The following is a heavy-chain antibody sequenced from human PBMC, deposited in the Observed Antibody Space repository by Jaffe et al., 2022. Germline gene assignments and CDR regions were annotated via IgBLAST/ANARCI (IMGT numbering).Heavy chain of an antibody. CDR3: ARVDVDSSGWLSMGY. Sequence: QVQLVQSGAEVKKPGASVKVSCKASGYTFTGYYMHWVRQAPGQGLEWMGRINPNSGGTNYAQKFQGRVTMTRDTSISTAYMELSRLRSDDTAVYYCARVDVDSSGWLSMGYWGQGTLVTVSS. CDR1: GYTFTGYY. V-gene: IGHV1-2*06. CDR2: INPNSGGT. J-gene: IGHJ4*02. D-gene: IGHD6-19*01.